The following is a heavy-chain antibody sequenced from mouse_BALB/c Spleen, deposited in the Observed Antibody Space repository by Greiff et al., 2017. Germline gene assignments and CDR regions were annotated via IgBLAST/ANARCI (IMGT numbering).Heavy chain of an antibody. V-gene: IGHV5-17*02. CDR1: GFTFSSFG. J-gene: IGHJ4*01. CDR2: ISSGSSTI. CDR3: ARGDEDYAMDY. Sequence: EVKLQESGGGLVQPGGSRKLSCAASGFTFSSFGMHWVRQAPEKGLEWVAYISSGSSTIYYADTVKGRFTISRDNPKNTLFLQMTSLRSEDTAMYYCARGDEDYAMDYWGQGTSVTVSS.